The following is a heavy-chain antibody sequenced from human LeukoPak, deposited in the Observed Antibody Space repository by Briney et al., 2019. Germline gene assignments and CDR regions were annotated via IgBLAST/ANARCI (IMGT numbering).Heavy chain of an antibody. D-gene: IGHD6-6*01. Sequence: GGSLRLSCAASGFTFSSYAMRWVRQAPGKGLEWVSRISPTGSTTSYADSVKGRFTVSRDNAKNTLYLQVNNLRAEDTAVYYCARGPNSNWSGLDFWGQGTLLTVSS. CDR3: ARGPNSNWSGLDF. CDR2: ISPTGSTT. J-gene: IGHJ4*02. V-gene: IGHV3-74*01. CDR1: GFTFSSYA.